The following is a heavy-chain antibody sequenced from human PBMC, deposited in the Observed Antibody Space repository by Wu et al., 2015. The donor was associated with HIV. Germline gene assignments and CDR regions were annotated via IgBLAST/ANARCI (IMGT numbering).Heavy chain of an antibody. D-gene: IGHD3-10*01. Sequence: QVQLVQSGAEVTEPGASVMVSCKASQYTFINYDVHWVRQAAGQGLEWMGWINPKSGHTGYSQNFQGRVTMTRDTSISTAYMELSRLRSDDTAVYYCARITMVRGVEIADFDYWGQGTLVTVSS. J-gene: IGHJ4*02. CDR1: QYTFINYD. V-gene: IGHV1-8*01. CDR2: INPKSGHT. CDR3: ARITMVRGVEIADFDY.